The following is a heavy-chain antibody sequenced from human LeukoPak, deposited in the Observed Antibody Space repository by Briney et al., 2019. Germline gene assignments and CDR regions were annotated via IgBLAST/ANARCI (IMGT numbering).Heavy chain of an antibody. CDR2: ISGSGSGGGT. V-gene: IGHV3-23*01. D-gene: IGHD5-24*01. Sequence: GGSLRLSCAASGFTFSSSAMSWVRQAPGKGLEWVSNISGSGSGGGTYYADSVKGRFTISRDNSKNTLYLQMNSLRAEGTAVYYCAKSGYNRFDYWGQGTLVTVSS. J-gene: IGHJ4*02. CDR1: GFTFSSSA. CDR3: AKSGYNRFDY.